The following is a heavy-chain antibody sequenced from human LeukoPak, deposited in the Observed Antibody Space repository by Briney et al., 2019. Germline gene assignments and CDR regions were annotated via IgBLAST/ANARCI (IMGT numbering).Heavy chain of an antibody. D-gene: IGHD6-13*01. V-gene: IGHV4-59*08. J-gene: IGHJ4*02. CDR2: IYDSGST. CDR3: ARQRSPYSSTSYPDY. CDR1: GGPLSAYY. Sequence: SETLSLTCTVSGGPLSAYYWTWIRQPPGKGLEWIGYIYDSGSTNYNPSLKSRVTISVDTSKNQFSLKLTSVTAADTAVYYCARQRSPYSSTSYPDYWGQGTLVTVSS.